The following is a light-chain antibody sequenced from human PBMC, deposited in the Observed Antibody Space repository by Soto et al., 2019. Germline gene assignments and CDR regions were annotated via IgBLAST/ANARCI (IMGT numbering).Light chain of an antibody. Sequence: DIQMTQSPYSLSASVGDRVTITCRASQSVNNYLHWFQQKPGRAPKLLIYGASGLLSGVPSRFSGSGSGTDFTLTISSLQPEDSAIYHCQQTYSLPLTFGQGTKVEIK. CDR2: GAS. J-gene: IGKJ1*01. CDR3: QQTYSLPLT. V-gene: IGKV1-39*01. CDR1: QSVNNY.